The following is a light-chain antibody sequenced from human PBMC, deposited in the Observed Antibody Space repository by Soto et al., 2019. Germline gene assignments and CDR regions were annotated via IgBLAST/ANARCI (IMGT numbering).Light chain of an antibody. CDR2: DAS. J-gene: IGKJ2*01. Sequence: DIQMTQSPSTLSASVGDRVTITCRASQSISSWLAWYQQKPGKAPKLLIYDASSLESGVPSRFSGSGSGTEFTHTISSLQPDDFATYYCQQYNSYPFFGQGTKLEIK. CDR1: QSISSW. V-gene: IGKV1-5*01. CDR3: QQYNSYPF.